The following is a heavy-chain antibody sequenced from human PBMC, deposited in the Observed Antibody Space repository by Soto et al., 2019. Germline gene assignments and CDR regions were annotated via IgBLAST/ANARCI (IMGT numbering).Heavy chain of an antibody. J-gene: IGHJ5*02. V-gene: IGHV4-30-4*01. Sequence: QVQLQESGPGLVKPSQTLSLTCTVSGGSISSGDYYWSWIRQPPGKGLEWIGYIYYSGSTYYNPSRDSRGTLSGGTSKVQSALTLTSVTAAHTAGYYCARVLAYCGGDCRGFCPWGQGTLVTVSS. CDR3: ARVLAYCGGDCRGFCP. CDR2: IYYSGST. D-gene: IGHD2-21*02. CDR1: GGSISSGDYY.